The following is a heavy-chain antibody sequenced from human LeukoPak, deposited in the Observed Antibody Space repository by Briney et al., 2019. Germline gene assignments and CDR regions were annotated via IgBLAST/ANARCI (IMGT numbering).Heavy chain of an antibody. V-gene: IGHV3-23*01. CDR3: AKDLSRAVAADWFDP. J-gene: IGHJ5*02. CDR2: ISDSGGST. Sequence: QAGGSLRLSFAASGLTFSNYAMTWFRKAPGKGLKWVSSISDSGGSTYYADSVKGRFTISRDNSKNTLYLQMTNLRAADTAVYYCAKDLSRAVAADWFDPWDQGSLVTVSS. CDR1: GLTFSNYA. D-gene: IGHD6-19*01.